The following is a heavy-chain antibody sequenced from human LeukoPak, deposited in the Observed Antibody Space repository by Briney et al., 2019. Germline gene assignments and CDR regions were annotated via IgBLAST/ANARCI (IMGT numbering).Heavy chain of an antibody. CDR1: GYTFTDYY. V-gene: IGHV7-4-1*02. CDR3: ARDLGYDYGDSSDY. D-gene: IGHD4-17*01. CDR2: INTNTGNP. J-gene: IGHJ4*02. Sequence: ASVKVSCKASGYTFTDYYIHWVRQAPGQGLEWMGWINTNTGNPTYAQGFTGRFVFSLDTSVSTAYLQISSLKAEDTAVYYCARDLGYDYGDSSDYWGQGTLVTVSS.